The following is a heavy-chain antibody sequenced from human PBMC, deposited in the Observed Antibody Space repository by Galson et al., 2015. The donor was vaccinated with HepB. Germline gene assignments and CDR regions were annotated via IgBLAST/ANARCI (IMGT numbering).Heavy chain of an antibody. CDR2: ISTNSGNT. V-gene: IGHV1-18*01. Sequence: SCKASGYTFTRNGISWVRQAPGQGLEWTGWISTNSGNTNYAQKFQDRVTMTTEKSTSTAYMELRRLTSDDTAVYYCARDVRYAFEMWGQGTMVTVSS. D-gene: IGHD3-10*02. J-gene: IGHJ3*02. CDR3: ARDVRYAFEM. CDR1: GYTFTRNG.